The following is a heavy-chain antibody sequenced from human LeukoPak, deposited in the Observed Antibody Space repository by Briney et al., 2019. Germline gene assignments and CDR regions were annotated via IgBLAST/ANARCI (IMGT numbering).Heavy chain of an antibody. Sequence: ASVKVSCKASEYIFTNHYMHWVRQAPGQGLEWMGIINPSGGSRSYAQRFQGRLAMTRDTSTSTVYMELSSLRFEDTGVYYCAGNPREGGREGWFDPWGQGTLVTVSS. J-gene: IGHJ5*02. CDR2: INPSGGSR. CDR3: AGNPREGGREGWFDP. V-gene: IGHV1-46*01. CDR1: EYIFTNHY. D-gene: IGHD5-24*01.